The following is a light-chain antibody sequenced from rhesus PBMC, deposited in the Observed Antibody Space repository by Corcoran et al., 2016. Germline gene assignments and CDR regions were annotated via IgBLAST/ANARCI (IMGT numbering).Light chain of an antibody. CDR1: QDISNY. CDR2: AAS. Sequence: DIQMTQSPSSLSASVVDRVTITCRASQDISNYLAWYQQKPGETPKLLIYAASGLQSGIPSLFSGRGCGTDFTFSINILQFEYFATYSCQHYFSIPQTFGQGTNVEIK. V-gene: IGKV1-25*02. J-gene: IGKJ1*01. CDR3: QHYFSIPQT.